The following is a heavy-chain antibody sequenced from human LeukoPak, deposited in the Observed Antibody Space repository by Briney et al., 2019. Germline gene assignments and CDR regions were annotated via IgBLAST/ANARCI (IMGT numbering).Heavy chain of an antibody. CDR3: AKVRDYDSSGYSDY. CDR1: GFTFSSYA. D-gene: IGHD3-22*01. J-gene: IGHJ4*02. Sequence: PGGSLRLSCAASGFTFSSYAMSWVRQAPGKGLEWVSAISGSGGSTYYVDSVKRRFTISRDNFKNTLYLQMNSLRAEDTAVYYCAKVRDYDSSGYSDYWGQGNLVTVSS. V-gene: IGHV3-23*01. CDR2: ISGSGGST.